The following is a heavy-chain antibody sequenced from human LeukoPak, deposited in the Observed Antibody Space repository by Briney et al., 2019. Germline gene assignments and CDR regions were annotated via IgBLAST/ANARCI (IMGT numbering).Heavy chain of an antibody. D-gene: IGHD3-3*01. V-gene: IGHV1-8*03. CDR2: MNPNSGNT. Sequence: GASVKVSCKASGYTFTSYDINWVRQATGQGLEWMGWMNPNSGNTGYAQKFQGRVTITRNTSISTAYMELSSLRSEDTAVYYCARGGDYDFWSGYPRRFDYWGQGTLVTVSS. CDR1: GYTFTSYD. J-gene: IGHJ4*02. CDR3: ARGGDYDFWSGYPRRFDY.